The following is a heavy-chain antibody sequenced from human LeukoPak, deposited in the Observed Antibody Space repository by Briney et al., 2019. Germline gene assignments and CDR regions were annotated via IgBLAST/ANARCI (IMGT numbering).Heavy chain of an antibody. Sequence: GGSLRLSCAASGFIFSSYAMHWVRQAPGKGLEWVAVISYDGSNKYYADSVKGRFTISRDNSKNTLYLQMNSLRAEDTAVYYCARAYCSGGSCYSDFDYWGQGTLVTVSS. V-gene: IGHV3-30-3*01. D-gene: IGHD2-15*01. J-gene: IGHJ4*02. CDR1: GFIFSSYA. CDR3: ARAYCSGGSCYSDFDY. CDR2: ISYDGSNK.